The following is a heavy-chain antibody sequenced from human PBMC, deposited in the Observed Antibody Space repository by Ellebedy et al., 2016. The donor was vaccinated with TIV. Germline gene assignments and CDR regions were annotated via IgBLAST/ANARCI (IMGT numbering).Heavy chain of an antibody. CDR2: INGDGSST. V-gene: IGHV3-74*01. CDR1: GFTFSIYW. CDR3: ARGHPDYGDYVPFDY. Sequence: PGGSLRLSCAASGFTFSIYWMHWVRQAPGKGLVWVSRINGDGSSTNYADSVKGRFTIPRDNAKNTLYLQMNSLRAEDTAVYYCARGHPDYGDYVPFDYWGQGTLVTVSS. J-gene: IGHJ4*02. D-gene: IGHD4-17*01.